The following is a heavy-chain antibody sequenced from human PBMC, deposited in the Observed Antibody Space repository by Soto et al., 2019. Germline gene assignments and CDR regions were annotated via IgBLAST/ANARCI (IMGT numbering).Heavy chain of an antibody. V-gene: IGHV4-4*02. CDR3: ARGRYYDSSGYYYGDY. CDR2: IYHNGNT. J-gene: IGHJ4*02. D-gene: IGHD3-22*01. CDR1: GGSISTSNW. Sequence: QVQLQESGPGLVKPSGTLSLTCAVSGGSISTSNWWYWFRQPPGKGLEWIGEIYHNGNTHYNPSLMSRVNISVDKSKNQFSLNLNAVTAADTAVYYCARGRYYDSSGYYYGDYWGQGTPVTVSS.